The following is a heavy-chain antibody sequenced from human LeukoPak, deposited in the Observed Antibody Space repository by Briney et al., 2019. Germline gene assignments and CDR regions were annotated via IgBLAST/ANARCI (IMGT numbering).Heavy chain of an antibody. CDR1: GYTFTSYG. CDR3: ARVPYYYDSSGYYSFDY. V-gene: IGHV1-18*01. CDR2: ISAYNGNT. J-gene: IGHJ4*02. Sequence: ASVKVSCKASGYTFTSYGISWVRQAPGQGPEWMGWISAYNGNTNYAQKLQGRVTMTTDTSTSTAYMEPRSLRSDDTAVYYCARVPYYYDSSGYYSFDYWGQGTLVTVSS. D-gene: IGHD3-22*01.